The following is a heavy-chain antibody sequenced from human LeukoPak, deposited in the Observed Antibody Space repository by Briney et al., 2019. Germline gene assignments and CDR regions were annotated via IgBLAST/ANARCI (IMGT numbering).Heavy chain of an antibody. CDR2: ISYDGSNK. Sequence: PGGSLSLSCAASGFPYYRSHELGLRQAPGKGLEWFAFISYDGSNKYYADSVKGRFIISRDNSKNTLYLQMNSLRAEDTAVYYCANNGIVVMVPQNWFFPWGPGALVTVSS. CDR3: ANNGIVVMVPQNWFFP. V-gene: IGHV3-30*18. D-gene: IGHD2-8*01. CDR1: GFPYYRSH. J-gene: IGHJ5*02.